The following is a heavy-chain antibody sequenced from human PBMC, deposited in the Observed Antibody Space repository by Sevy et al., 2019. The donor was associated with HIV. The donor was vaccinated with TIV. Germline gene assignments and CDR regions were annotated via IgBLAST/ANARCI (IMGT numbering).Heavy chain of an antibody. V-gene: IGHV3-21*04. CDR1: GSSFESFA. Sequence: GGSLRLSCAASGSSFESFAMNWVRQAPGKGLEWVAYISKSSSYIYYADSVKGRFTISRDNAKNSLFLQMNSLGAEDTAIYYCTMGSGIDYYEKGMDLWGQGTTVTVSS. CDR3: TMGSGIDYYEKGMDL. D-gene: IGHD3-10*01. CDR2: ISKSSSYI. J-gene: IGHJ6*02.